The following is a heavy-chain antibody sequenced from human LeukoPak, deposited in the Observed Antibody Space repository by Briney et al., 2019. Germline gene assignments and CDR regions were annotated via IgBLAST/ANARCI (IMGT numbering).Heavy chain of an antibody. Sequence: SGTLSLTCAVYGGSFSGYYWSWTRQPPGKGLEWIGEINHSGSTNYNPSLKSRVTISVDTSKNQFSLKLSSVTAADTAVYYCARGSGSYYNLIDYWGQGTLVTVFS. CDR3: ARGSGSYYNLIDY. CDR2: INHSGST. CDR1: GGSFSGYY. D-gene: IGHD3-10*01. V-gene: IGHV4-34*01. J-gene: IGHJ4*02.